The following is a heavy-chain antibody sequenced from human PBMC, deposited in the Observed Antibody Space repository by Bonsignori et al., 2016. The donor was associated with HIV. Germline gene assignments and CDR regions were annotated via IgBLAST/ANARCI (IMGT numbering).Heavy chain of an antibody. V-gene: IGHV4-38-2*01. CDR3: ARQLDRITMIVVVITDPHYFDY. CDR2: IYHSGNT. J-gene: IGHJ4*02. D-gene: IGHD3-22*01. Sequence: WIRQPPGKGLEWIGSIYHSGNTYYNPSLKSRVTISVDTSKNQFSLKLSSVTAADTAVYYCARQLDRITMIVVVITDPHYFDYWGQGTLVTVSS.